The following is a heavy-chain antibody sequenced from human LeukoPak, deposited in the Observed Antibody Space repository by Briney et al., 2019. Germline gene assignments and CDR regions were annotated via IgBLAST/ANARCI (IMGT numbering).Heavy chain of an antibody. D-gene: IGHD3-22*01. CDR3: AREDYYDSGSNDY. V-gene: IGHV1-8*03. CDR1: GYIFTSYD. J-gene: IGHJ4*02. Sequence: ASVKVSCKASGYIFTSYDINWVRQATGQGVEWMGWMNPNSGNTGYAQKFQGRVTITRNTSISTVYMELSRLRSEDTAVYYCAREDYYDSGSNDYWGQGTLVTVSS. CDR2: MNPNSGNT.